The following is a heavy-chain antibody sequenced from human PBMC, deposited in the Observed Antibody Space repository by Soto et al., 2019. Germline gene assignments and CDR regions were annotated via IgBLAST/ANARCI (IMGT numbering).Heavy chain of an antibody. V-gene: IGHV1-69*01. CDR2: TIPMFGTP. CDR1: GGTFSKYA. D-gene: IGHD3-22*01. Sequence: QVKLVQSGAEMQQPGASVRVSCKASGGTFSKYAFSWVRQAPGQGLEWLGGTIPMFGTPNYAQKFQGRVAISADESTATVYMELSSLRSEDTAVYFCASPLRDRNYYYGMAVWGQGTKVTVSS. CDR3: ASPLRDRNYYYGMAV. J-gene: IGHJ6*02.